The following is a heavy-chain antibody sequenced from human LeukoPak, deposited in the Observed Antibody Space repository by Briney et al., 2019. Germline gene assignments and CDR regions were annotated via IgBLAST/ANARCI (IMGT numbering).Heavy chain of an antibody. CDR1: GFTFSSYS. Sequence: PGGSLRLSCAASGFTFSSYSMNWVRQAPGKGLEWVSSISTSSSYIYYAHSVKGRFTISRDNAKNSLYLQMNSLRAEDTAVYYCARVRHVVYNWNKYFDNWGQGTLVTVSS. J-gene: IGHJ4*02. D-gene: IGHD1/OR15-1a*01. V-gene: IGHV3-21*01. CDR3: ARVRHVVYNWNKYFDN. CDR2: ISTSSSYI.